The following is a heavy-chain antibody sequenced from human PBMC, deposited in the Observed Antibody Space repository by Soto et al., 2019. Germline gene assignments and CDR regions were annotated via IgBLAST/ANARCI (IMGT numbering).Heavy chain of an antibody. CDR2: ITDNGGDS. J-gene: IGHJ4*02. V-gene: IGHV3-23*01. Sequence: EVQLLVSGGDLVQPGGSLRLSCVASGFTFGSRARSWVRQAPGEGLEWVSTITDNGGDSKSADSVRGRFAISRDNSKNILYLQMNSLRAEDSAIYYCARGSEDSYPGSRIFDFWGRGTLVSVSS. CDR3: ARGSEDSYPGSRIFDF. D-gene: IGHD3-10*01. CDR1: GFTFGSRA.